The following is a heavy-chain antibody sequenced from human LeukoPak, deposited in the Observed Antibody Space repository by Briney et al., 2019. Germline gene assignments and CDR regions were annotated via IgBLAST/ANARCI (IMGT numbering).Heavy chain of an antibody. CDR2: ISAYNGNT. D-gene: IGHD6-6*01. V-gene: IGHV1-18*01. CDR1: GYTFTSYG. CDR3: ARDRGSDYLSSSGRWFDP. Sequence: ASVKVSCKASGYTFTSYGIIWVRQAPGQGLEWMGWISAYNGNTNYAQKLQGRVTMTTDTSTSTAYMELRSLRSGDTAVYYCARDRGSDYLSSSGRWFDPWGQGTLVTVSS. J-gene: IGHJ5*02.